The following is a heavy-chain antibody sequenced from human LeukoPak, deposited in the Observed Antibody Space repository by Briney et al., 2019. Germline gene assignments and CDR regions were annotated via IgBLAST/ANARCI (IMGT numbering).Heavy chain of an antibody. CDR1: GYTFTGYD. D-gene: IGHD2-15*01. V-gene: IGHV1-8*01. J-gene: IGHJ4*02. Sequence: ASVKVSCKASGYTFTGYDINWVRQATGQGLEWMGWMNPNSGNTGYAQKFQGRVTMTRNTSISTAYMELSSLRSEDTAVYYCARVLKPRRGLYSFDSWGQGTLVTVSS. CDR2: MNPNSGNT. CDR3: ARVLKPRRGLYSFDS.